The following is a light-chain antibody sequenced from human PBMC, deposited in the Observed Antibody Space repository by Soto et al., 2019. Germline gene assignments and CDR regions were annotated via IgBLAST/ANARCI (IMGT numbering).Light chain of an antibody. CDR3: QQRSKRT. Sequence: EIVLTQSPSTLSLSPGERATLSCRASQSVSSYLAWYQQKPGQAPRLPIYDASNRATGIPARFSGSGSGTDFTLTISSLEPEDFAVYYCQQRSKRTFGQGTKVDIK. J-gene: IGKJ1*01. V-gene: IGKV3-11*01. CDR2: DAS. CDR1: QSVSSY.